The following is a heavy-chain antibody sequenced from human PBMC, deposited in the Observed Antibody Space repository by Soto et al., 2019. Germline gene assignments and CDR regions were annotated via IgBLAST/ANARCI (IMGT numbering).Heavy chain of an antibody. CDR3: ARAPGYGCSGGSCYSFPIRYYYGMDV. Sequence: SVKVCCKASGGTFSSYAISWVRQAPGQGLEWMGGIIPIFGTANYAQKFQGRVTITADESTSTAYMELSSLRSEDEAVYYCARAPGYGCSGGSCYSFPIRYYYGMDVWGQGTTVTVS. V-gene: IGHV1-69*13. CDR2: IIPIFGTA. J-gene: IGHJ6*02. CDR1: GGTFSSYA. D-gene: IGHD2-15*01.